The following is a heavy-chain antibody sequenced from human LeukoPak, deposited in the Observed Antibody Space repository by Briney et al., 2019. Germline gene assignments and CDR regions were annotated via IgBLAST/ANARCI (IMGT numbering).Heavy chain of an antibody. J-gene: IGHJ4*02. CDR1: GGSISSSSYY. V-gene: IGHV4-39*01. D-gene: IGHD3-3*01. CDR3: VRQITIFGVVTLSADFDY. CDR2: IYYSGST. Sequence: PSETLSLTCTVSGGSISSSSYYWGWIRQPPGKGLEWIGSIYYSGSTYYNPSLKSRVTISVDTSKNQFSLKLSSVTAADTAVYYCVRQITIFGVVTLSADFDYWGQGTPVTVSS.